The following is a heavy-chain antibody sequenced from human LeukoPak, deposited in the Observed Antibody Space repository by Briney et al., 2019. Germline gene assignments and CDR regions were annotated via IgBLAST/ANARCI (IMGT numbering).Heavy chain of an antibody. V-gene: IGHV3-30*09. D-gene: IGHD1/OR15-1a*01. Sequence: GRSLRLSCAASGFTFRNYAMYWVSQAPGRGLEWAAVVSFDGNTTFYSDSVKGRFAISRDNSKNTLYLEMNSLRPEDTAVYYCARFRAATTRFDYWGQGTLVTVSS. CDR3: ARFRAATTRFDY. CDR1: GFTFRNYA. CDR2: VSFDGNTT. J-gene: IGHJ4*02.